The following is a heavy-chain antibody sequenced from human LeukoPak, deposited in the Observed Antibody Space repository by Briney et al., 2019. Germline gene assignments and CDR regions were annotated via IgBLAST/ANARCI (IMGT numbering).Heavy chain of an antibody. CDR2: IYYSGST. V-gene: IGHV4-39*01. Sequence: PSETLSLTCTVSGGSISGSSYYWGWIRQPPGKGLEWIGSIYYSGSTYYNPSLKSRVTISVDTSKNQFSLKLSSVTAADTAVYYCARVITIFGVVILMYFDYWGQGTLVTVSS. D-gene: IGHD3-3*01. CDR3: ARVITIFGVVILMYFDY. CDR1: GGSISGSSYY. J-gene: IGHJ4*02.